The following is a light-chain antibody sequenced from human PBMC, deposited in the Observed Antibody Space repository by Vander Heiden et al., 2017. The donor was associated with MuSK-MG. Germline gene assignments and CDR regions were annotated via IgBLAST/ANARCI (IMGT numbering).Light chain of an antibody. CDR2: DAS. J-gene: IGKJ2*01. Sequence: SPITLSPSSLSASVGDRVTITCQASQDISNYFNWYQQKPGKAPKLLIYDASNSETGVPSRFSGSASGTDFTFTISILHPEDIAKYYCQREDNLPYTFGQGTRLEIK. CDR1: QDISNY. V-gene: IGKV1-33*01. CDR3: QREDNLPYT.